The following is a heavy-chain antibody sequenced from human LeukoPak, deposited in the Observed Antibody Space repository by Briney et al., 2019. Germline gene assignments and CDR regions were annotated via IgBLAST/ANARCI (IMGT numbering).Heavy chain of an antibody. J-gene: IGHJ3*02. CDR2: ISSSSSTI. V-gene: IGHV3-48*01. Sequence: GGSLRLSCAASGFTFSSYSMNWVRQAPGKGLEWVSYISSSSSTIYYADSVKGRFTISRDNAKNSLYLQMNSLRAEDTAVYYCASNRRVGGVTILLGNDAFDIWGQGTMVTVSS. D-gene: IGHD3-9*01. CDR3: ASNRRVGGVTILLGNDAFDI. CDR1: GFTFSSYS.